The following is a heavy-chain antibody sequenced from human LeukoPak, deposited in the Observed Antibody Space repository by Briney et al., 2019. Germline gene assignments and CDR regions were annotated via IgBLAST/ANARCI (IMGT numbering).Heavy chain of an antibody. Sequence: GGSLRLSCAASGFAFGVHAVTWVSQAPGKGPEWVATIGGPAETFYADSVKGRFTISRDNSRNTLYLQMNSLRAEDSALYYCAKDWTSHNGVYDCLDFWGLGTRVTVSS. CDR2: IGGPAET. D-gene: IGHD3-16*01. CDR1: GFAFGVHA. CDR3: AKDWTSHNGVYDCLDF. V-gene: IGHV3-23*01. J-gene: IGHJ4*02.